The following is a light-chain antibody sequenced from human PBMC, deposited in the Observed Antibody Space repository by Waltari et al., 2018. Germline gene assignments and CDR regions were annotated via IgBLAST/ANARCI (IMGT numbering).Light chain of an antibody. CDR2: DAS. Sequence: ELVLTQSPATLSLSPGERATLSCRASQSVSSYLAWYQQKPGQAPRLLIYDASNRATGIPARFSGSGSGTDFTLTISSLEPEDFAVYYCQRGTFGQGTKVEIK. CDR1: QSVSSY. CDR3: QRGT. J-gene: IGKJ1*01. V-gene: IGKV3-11*01.